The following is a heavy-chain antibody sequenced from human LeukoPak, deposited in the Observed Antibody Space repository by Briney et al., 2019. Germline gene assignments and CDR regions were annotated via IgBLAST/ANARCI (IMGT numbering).Heavy chain of an antibody. CDR3: ARDPCQGALDY. J-gene: IGHJ4*02. V-gene: IGHV3-7*03. CDR2: IKQDGTEE. D-gene: IGHD2-2*01. CDR1: GFTFSSYW. Sequence: PGGSLRLSCVASGFTFSSYWMSWVRRATGKGLEWVANIKQDGTEEYYVVSVRGRFSISKDNAKNSLYLQMNSLRAEDTAVYYCARDPCQGALDYGGQGALVTVSS.